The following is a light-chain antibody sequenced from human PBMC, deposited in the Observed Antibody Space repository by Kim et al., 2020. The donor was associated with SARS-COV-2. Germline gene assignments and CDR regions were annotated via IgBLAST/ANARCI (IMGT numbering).Light chain of an antibody. Sequence: RATLNCKSSQTVLYNSNTKNYLGWYQQKPGQAPKLLIYWASIRETGVSDRFSGSGSETDFTLTISSLQAEDVAVYYCQQYYSTPPSFGQGTKLEI. CDR2: WAS. CDR1: QTVLYNSNTKNY. J-gene: IGKJ2*03. CDR3: QQYYSTPPS. V-gene: IGKV4-1*01.